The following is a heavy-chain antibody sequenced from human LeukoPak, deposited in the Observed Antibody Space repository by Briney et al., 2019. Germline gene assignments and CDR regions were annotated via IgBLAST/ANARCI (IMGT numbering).Heavy chain of an antibody. D-gene: IGHD1-14*01. CDR1: GFTFSNYW. CDR3: AREGNRRAFDI. CDR2: IKQDETEK. V-gene: IGHV3-7*01. Sequence: GGSLRLSCAASGFTFSNYWMSWVRQAPGKGLEWVANIKQDETEKDYVDSVKGRFTISRDNAKNSLYLQMNSLRAEDTAVYYCAREGNRRAFDIWGQGTVATASS. J-gene: IGHJ3*02.